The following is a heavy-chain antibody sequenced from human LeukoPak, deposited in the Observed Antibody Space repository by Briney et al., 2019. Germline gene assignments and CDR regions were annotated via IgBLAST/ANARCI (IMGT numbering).Heavy chain of an antibody. Sequence: SETLSLTCTDSGYSINSGYYWDWIRQPPGKGLEWIGSIYHSGSTCYNPSLKSRVTISVDTSKNQFSLKLSSVTAADTAVYYCARDEWDDAFDIWGQGTVVTVSS. V-gene: IGHV4-38-2*02. D-gene: IGHD1-26*01. CDR2: IYHSGST. CDR1: GYSINSGYY. CDR3: ARDEWDDAFDI. J-gene: IGHJ3*02.